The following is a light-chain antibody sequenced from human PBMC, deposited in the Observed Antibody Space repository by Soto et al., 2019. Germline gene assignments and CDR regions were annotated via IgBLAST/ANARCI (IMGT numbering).Light chain of an antibody. CDR3: CSYASSTVI. Sequence: QSALTQPASVSGSPGQSITVSCTGTSSDVGGFRRVSWYHQNPGKAPKLVIYEGSKRPSGVSNRLSGSKSGNTASLTISGLQAEAEGDYYCCSYASSTVIFGGGTKVTVL. J-gene: IGLJ2*01. CDR1: SSDVGGFRR. V-gene: IGLV2-23*01. CDR2: EGS.